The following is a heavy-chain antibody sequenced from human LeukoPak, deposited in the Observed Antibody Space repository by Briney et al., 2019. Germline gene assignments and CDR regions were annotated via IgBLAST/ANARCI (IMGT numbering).Heavy chain of an antibody. CDR2: IYPGDSDT. CDR3: ARHRPYSSGWRHFDY. Sequence: GESLKISCKGSGYSFTSFWIGWVRQMPGKGLEWMGIIYPGDSDTRYSPSFQGQVTISADKSISTAYLQWSSLTASDTAMYYCARHRPYSSGWRHFDYWGRGTLVTVSS. J-gene: IGHJ4*02. CDR1: GYSFTSFW. V-gene: IGHV5-51*01. D-gene: IGHD6-19*01.